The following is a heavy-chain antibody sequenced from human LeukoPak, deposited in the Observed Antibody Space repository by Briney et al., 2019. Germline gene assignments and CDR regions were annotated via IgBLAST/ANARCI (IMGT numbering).Heavy chain of an antibody. CDR3: ARGVEPLAANTLAY. Sequence: GGSLRLSCAASGFTFSSYWMSWVRQAPGKGREWVANIKQDGSEKYYVESVEGRFTISRDNAKNSLYLQMNSLRAEETAVYSCARGVEPLAANTLAYWGQGTLVTVSS. CDR2: IKQDGSEK. D-gene: IGHD1-14*01. CDR1: GFTFSSYW. J-gene: IGHJ4*02. V-gene: IGHV3-7*01.